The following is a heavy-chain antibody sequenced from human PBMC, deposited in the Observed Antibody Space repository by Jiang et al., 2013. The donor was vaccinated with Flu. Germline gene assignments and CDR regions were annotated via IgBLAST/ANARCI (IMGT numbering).Heavy chain of an antibody. CDR2: VSGDNGYR. J-gene: IGHJ4*02. CDR1: GYSFINYA. V-gene: IGHV1-18*01. Sequence: SGAEVKKPGASVKVSCKASGYSFINYAISWVRQAPGQGLEWMGWVSGDNGYRNYAQKLQDRVTMTTDTSTSTAYMELRSLRSDDTAVYYCARGQKPFDNWGQGTLITVSS. CDR3: ARGQKPFDN.